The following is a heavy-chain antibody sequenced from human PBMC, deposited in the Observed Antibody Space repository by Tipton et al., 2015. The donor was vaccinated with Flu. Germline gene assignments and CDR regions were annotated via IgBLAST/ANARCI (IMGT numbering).Heavy chain of an antibody. Sequence: GSLRLSCAASGFSFDDYAMTWVRQAPGKGMEWVSDISGGGYTINDADSVKGRFTISRDNAKNTLFLEMNSLRVEDTAVYYCASRNYYGNSGYYLGHWGQGTLVTVSS. CDR3: ASRNYYGNSGYYLGH. J-gene: IGHJ4*02. D-gene: IGHD3-22*01. CDR2: ISGGGYTI. CDR1: GFSFDDYA. V-gene: IGHV3-23*01.